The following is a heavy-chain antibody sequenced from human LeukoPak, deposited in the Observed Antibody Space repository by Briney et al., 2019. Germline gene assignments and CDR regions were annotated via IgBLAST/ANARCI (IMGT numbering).Heavy chain of an antibody. J-gene: IGHJ4*02. V-gene: IGHV1-2*02. Sequence: ASVKVSCKASGYTFTGYYMHWVRQAPGQGLEWVGWINPNSGGTNYAQKFQGRVTMTRDTSFSTAYMELSRLRSDDTAVYYCARNVNCGGDCYSFFDYWGQGTLVTVSS. CDR1: GYTFTGYY. CDR2: INPNSGGT. D-gene: IGHD2-21*02. CDR3: ARNVNCGGDCYSFFDY.